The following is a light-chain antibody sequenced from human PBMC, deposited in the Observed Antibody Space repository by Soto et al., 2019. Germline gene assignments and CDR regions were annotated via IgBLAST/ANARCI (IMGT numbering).Light chain of an antibody. CDR1: SSDVGGYNY. Sequence: QSALTQPPSASGSPGQSVTISCTGTSSDVGGYNYVSWYQQHPGKAPKLMIYEVSKRPSGVPDRFSGSKSGNTASLTVSGRQAEDEAAYYCSSYAGSNNLGVFGGGTKVTVL. CDR2: EVS. V-gene: IGLV2-8*01. CDR3: SSYAGSNNLGV. J-gene: IGLJ2*01.